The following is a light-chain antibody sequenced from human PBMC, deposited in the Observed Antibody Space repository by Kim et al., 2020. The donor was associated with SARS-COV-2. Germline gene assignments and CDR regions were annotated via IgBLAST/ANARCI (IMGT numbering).Light chain of an antibody. CDR2: AAS. J-gene: IGKJ1*01. Sequence: AIRMTQSPSSFSASTGDRVTITCRASQGISSYLAWYQQKPGKAPKLLSYAASTLQSGVPSRFSGSGSGTDFTLTISCLQSEDFATYYCQQYYSYPRTFVQGTKVDIK. CDR3: QQYYSYPRT. CDR1: QGISSY. V-gene: IGKV1-8*01.